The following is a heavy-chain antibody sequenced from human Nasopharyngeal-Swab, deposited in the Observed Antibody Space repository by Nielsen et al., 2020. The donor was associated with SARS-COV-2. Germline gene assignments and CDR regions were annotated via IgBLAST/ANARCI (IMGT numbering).Heavy chain of an antibody. CDR3: VGSSWCGDYYYYYGMDV. Sequence: SETLSLTCTVSGGSISSSSYYWGWIRQPPGKGLEWIGSIYYSGSTYYNPPLKSRVTISVDTSKNQFSLKLSSVTAADTAVYYCVGSSWCGDYYYYYGMDVWGQGTTVTVSS. CDR2: IYYSGST. CDR1: GGSISSSSYY. D-gene: IGHD6-13*01. V-gene: IGHV4-39*07. J-gene: IGHJ6*02.